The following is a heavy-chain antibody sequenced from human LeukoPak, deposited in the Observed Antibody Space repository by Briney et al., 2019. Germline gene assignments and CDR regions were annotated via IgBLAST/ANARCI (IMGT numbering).Heavy chain of an antibody. V-gene: IGHV3-74*01. CDR1: GFTFSSYS. D-gene: IGHD4-4*01. CDR3: VRQYSNFDR. J-gene: IGHJ4*02. CDR2: INGDGSST. Sequence: GGSLRLSCAASGFTFSSYSMHWVRQAPGKGLVWVSRINGDGSSTSCADSVKGRFSISRDNAKNTLYLQMNSLRAEDTAVYYCVRQYSNFDRWGPGTLVTVSS.